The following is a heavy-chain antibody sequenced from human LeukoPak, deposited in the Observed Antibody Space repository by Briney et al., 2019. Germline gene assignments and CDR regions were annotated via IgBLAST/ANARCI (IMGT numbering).Heavy chain of an antibody. D-gene: IGHD2-15*01. CDR2: ISGSSTYI. Sequence: GGSLRLSCAASGFSFSTYSMNWVRQAPGKGLQWVSSISGSSTYIYYADSVKGRFTISRDNAKNSLYLQMNSLRAEDTAVYYCASRYCSGGSCYCDSWGQGTLVTVSS. CDR1: GFSFSTYS. V-gene: IGHV3-21*01. J-gene: IGHJ4*02. CDR3: ASRYCSGGSCYCDS.